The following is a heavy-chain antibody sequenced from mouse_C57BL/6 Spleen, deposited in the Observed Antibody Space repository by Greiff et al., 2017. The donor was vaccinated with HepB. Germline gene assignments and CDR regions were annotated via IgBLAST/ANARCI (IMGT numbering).Heavy chain of an antibody. CDR2: ISSGSSTI. Sequence: EVKLVESGGGLVKPGGSLKLSCAASGFTFSDYGMHWVRQAPEKGLEWVAYISSGSSTIYYADTVKGRFTISRDNAKNTLFLQMTSLRSEDTAMYYCARPITTVVNYAMDYWGQGTSVTVSS. V-gene: IGHV5-17*01. D-gene: IGHD1-1*01. CDR3: ARPITTVVNYAMDY. CDR1: GFTFSDYG. J-gene: IGHJ4*01.